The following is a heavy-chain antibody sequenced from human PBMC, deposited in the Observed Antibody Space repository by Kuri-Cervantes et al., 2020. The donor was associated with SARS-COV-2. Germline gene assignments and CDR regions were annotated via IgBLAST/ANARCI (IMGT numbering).Heavy chain of an antibody. CDR1: GGSISSYY. D-gene: IGHD6-13*01. Sequence: SETLSLTCTVSGGSISSYYWSWIRQPAGKGLEWIGRIYTSGSTNYNPSLKSRVTMSVDTSKNQFSLKLSSVTAADTAVYYCARNGYSSSWDTYYYYYMDVWGKGTTVTVSS. V-gene: IGHV4-4*07. CDR3: ARNGYSSSWDTYYYYYMDV. J-gene: IGHJ6*03. CDR2: IYTSGST.